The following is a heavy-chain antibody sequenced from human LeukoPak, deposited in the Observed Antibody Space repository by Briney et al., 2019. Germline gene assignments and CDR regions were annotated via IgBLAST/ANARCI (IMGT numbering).Heavy chain of an antibody. V-gene: IGHV4-61*02. Sequence: SQTLSLTCTVSGGSISSGSYYWSWIRQPAGKGLEWIGRIYTSGSTNYNPSLKSRVTISVDTSKNQFSLKLSSVTAADTAVYYCARGGIAGHFDYWGQGTLVSVSS. CDR3: ARGGIAGHFDY. J-gene: IGHJ4*02. CDR2: IYTSGST. D-gene: IGHD6-13*01. CDR1: GGSISSGSYY.